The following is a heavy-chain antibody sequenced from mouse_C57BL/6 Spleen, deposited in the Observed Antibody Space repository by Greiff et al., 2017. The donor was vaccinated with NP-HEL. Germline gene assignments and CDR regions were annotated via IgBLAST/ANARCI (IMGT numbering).Heavy chain of an antibody. Sequence: VHVKQSVAELVRPGASVQLSCTASGFNIKNTYMHWVKQRPEPGLEWIGRIDPATGNTKSAPKFQGKATITADTSSNTAYLQLSSLTSEDTAIYYCSRAEFTTVVGTSMDYWGQGTSVTVSS. CDR1: GFNIKNTY. D-gene: IGHD1-1*01. CDR3: SRAEFTTVVGTSMDY. J-gene: IGHJ4*01. CDR2: IDPATGNT. V-gene: IGHV14-3*01.